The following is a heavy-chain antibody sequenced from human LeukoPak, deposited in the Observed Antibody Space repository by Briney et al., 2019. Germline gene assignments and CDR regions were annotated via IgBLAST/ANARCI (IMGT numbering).Heavy chain of an antibody. CDR1: GVTFSSYA. CDR2: ISYDGSNK. J-gene: IGHJ4*02. Sequence: PGGPLRLSCAASGVTFSSYAMHWVPQAPGKGLEWVAVISYDGSNKYYADSVKGRFTIPRDNSKNTLYLQMNSLRAEDTAVYYCARDDCSSTSCYGGYDYWGQGTLVTVSS. D-gene: IGHD2-2*01. V-gene: IGHV3-30-3*01. CDR3: ARDDCSSTSCYGGYDY.